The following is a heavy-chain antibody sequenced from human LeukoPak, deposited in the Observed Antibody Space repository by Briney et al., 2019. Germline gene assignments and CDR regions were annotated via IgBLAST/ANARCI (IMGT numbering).Heavy chain of an antibody. CDR3: ANQFRDYYDSSGYYKPRPFDY. CDR1: GFTFSNFG. D-gene: IGHD3-22*01. V-gene: IGHV3-23*01. Sequence: GGSLRLSCAASGFTFSNFGMSWVRQAPGKGLEWVSGVGYSGGNTFYYYADSVKGRFTISRDNSKNTLYLQMNSLRAEDTAVYYCANQFRDYYDSSGYYKPRPFDYWGQGTLVTVSS. J-gene: IGHJ4*02. CDR2: VGYSGGNT.